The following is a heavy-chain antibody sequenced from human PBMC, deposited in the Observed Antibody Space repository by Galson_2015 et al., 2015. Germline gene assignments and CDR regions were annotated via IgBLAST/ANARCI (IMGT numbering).Heavy chain of an antibody. CDR3: ARDRGSERVLDY. D-gene: IGHD1-26*01. V-gene: IGHV3-33*01. Sequence: SLRLSCAASGFTFSSYGMHWVRQAPGKGLEWVAVIWYDGSNKYYADSVKGRFTISRDNSKNTLYLQMNSLRAEDTAVYYCARDRGSERVLDYWGQGTLVTVSS. CDR2: IWYDGSNK. CDR1: GFTFSSYG. J-gene: IGHJ4*02.